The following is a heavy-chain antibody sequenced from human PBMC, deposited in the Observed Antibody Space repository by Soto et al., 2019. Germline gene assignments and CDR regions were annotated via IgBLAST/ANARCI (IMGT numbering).Heavy chain of an antibody. J-gene: IGHJ4*02. Sequence: QVQLEESGGGLVKPGGSLRLSCAASGFTFSAVYMSWIRQAPNKGLEYISYISSSGTSANYADSVKGRFTISRDNAKNSLYLQTNSLRADATAVYYCARGRGAVTGHCFDYWGQGALVTVSS. CDR3: ARGRGAVTGHCFDY. V-gene: IGHV3-11*05. CDR1: GFTFSAVY. D-gene: IGHD6-19*01. CDR2: ISSSGTSA.